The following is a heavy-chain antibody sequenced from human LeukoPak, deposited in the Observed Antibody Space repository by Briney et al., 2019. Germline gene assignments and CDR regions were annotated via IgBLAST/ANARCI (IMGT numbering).Heavy chain of an antibody. Sequence: ASVKVSCKASGGTFSSYAISWVRQAPGQGLEWMGRIIPILGIANYAQKFQGRVTITADKSTSTAYMELSSLRSGDTAVYYCARGVDCSSTSCYLSLDYWGQGTLVTVSS. CDR3: ARGVDCSSTSCYLSLDY. CDR1: GGTFSSYA. D-gene: IGHD2-2*01. J-gene: IGHJ4*02. CDR2: IIPILGIA. V-gene: IGHV1-69*04.